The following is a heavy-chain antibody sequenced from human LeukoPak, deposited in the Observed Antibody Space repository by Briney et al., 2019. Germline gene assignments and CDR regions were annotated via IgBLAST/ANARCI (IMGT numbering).Heavy chain of an antibody. D-gene: IGHD4-17*01. CDR2: ISAYNGNT. CDR3: ARGANPTVTHDAFDI. Sequence: ASVKVSCKASGYTFTSYGISWVRQAPGQGLEWMGWISAYNGNTNYAQKLQGRVTMTTDTSTSTAYMELRSLRSDDTAVYYCARGANPTVTHDAFDIWGQGTMVTVSS. V-gene: IGHV1-18*01. J-gene: IGHJ3*02. CDR1: GYTFTSYG.